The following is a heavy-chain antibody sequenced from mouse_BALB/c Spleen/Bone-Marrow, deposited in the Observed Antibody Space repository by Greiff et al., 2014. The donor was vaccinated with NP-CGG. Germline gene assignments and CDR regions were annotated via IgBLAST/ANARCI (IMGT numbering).Heavy chain of an antibody. D-gene: IGHD1-1*01. Sequence: EVQLQQSGPGLVKPSQSLSLTCSVTGYSITSDYYWNWIRQFPGNKLEWMAYIRYDGSNNYNPSLKNRISITRDTSKNQFFLKLNSVTSEDTETYCCARRRGSNYGSFDVWGAGTTVTVSS. J-gene: IGHJ1*01. CDR3: ARRRGSNYGSFDV. V-gene: IGHV3-6*02. CDR2: IRYDGSN. CDR1: GYSITSDYY.